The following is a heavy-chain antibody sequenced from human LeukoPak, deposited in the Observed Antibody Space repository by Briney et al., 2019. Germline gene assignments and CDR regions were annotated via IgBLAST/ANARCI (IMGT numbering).Heavy chain of an antibody. CDR1: GGSFSGYY. CDR3: ARATYYYGSGSNLEYYYMDV. J-gene: IGHJ6*03. Sequence: SEALSLTCAVYGGSFSGYYWSWIRQPPGKGLEWIGEINHSGSTNYNPSLKSRVTISVDTSKNQFSLKLSSVTAADTAVYYCARATYYYGSGSNLEYYYMDVWGKGTTVTVSS. D-gene: IGHD3-10*01. V-gene: IGHV4-34*01. CDR2: INHSGST.